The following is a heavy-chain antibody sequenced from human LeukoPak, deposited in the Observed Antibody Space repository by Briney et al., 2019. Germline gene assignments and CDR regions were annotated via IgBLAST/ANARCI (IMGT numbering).Heavy chain of an antibody. V-gene: IGHV3-74*01. CDR2: INSDGSNT. J-gene: IGHJ4*02. D-gene: IGHD4-23*01. CDR1: GFAFSSHR. Sequence: GGSLRLSCAASGFAFSSHRMHWVRQVPGKGLVWVSRINSDGSNTIYADSVEGRFTISRDNAKNTLYLQMNSLRAEDTAVYYCTRDLMDYDYGDKGGNYWGQGTLVTVSS. CDR3: TRDLMDYDYGDKGGNY.